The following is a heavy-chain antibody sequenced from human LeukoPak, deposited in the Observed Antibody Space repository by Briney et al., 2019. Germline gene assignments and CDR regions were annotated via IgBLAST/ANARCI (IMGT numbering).Heavy chain of an antibody. V-gene: IGHV3-23*01. CDR2: ISGSGGGT. CDR1: GFTFSTYA. J-gene: IGHJ4*02. CDR3: ARARGFDW. Sequence: PGESLRLSCAASGFTFSTYAMSWVRQAPGKGLEWVSSISGSGGGTYYADSVKGRFTISRDNSENTLYLQINSLRAEDTALYYCARARGFDWWGQGTLVTVSS.